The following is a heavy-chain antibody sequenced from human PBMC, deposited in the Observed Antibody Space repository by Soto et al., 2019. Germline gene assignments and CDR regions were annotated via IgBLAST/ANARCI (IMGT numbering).Heavy chain of an antibody. CDR3: ARELDTESSAYYSFAF. D-gene: IGHD3-22*01. CDR1: GYIFTAYG. J-gene: IGHJ4*02. Sequence: ASVKVSCKTSGYIFTAYGLAWLRQAPGQRPEWMGWVSTNDDRTNYAQKFQGRVTMTTDRSTTTTSMELRSLRPDDTAVYYCARELDTESSAYYSFAFWGQGTLVTVSS. CDR2: VSTNDDRT. V-gene: IGHV1-18*01.